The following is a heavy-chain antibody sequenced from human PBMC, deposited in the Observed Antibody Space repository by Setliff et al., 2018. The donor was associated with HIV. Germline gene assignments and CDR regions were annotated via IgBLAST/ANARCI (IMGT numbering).Heavy chain of an antibody. Sequence: SETLSLTCTVSGDSFSGTSYYWGWLRQPPGKGLEWLGEINDGGSTNYNPSLKSRVTISIDTSKNQFSVRLSSVTAADTAVYYCARGRDYVLGNYHYTGGGAFDVWGQGTMVTVSS. V-gene: IGHV4-39*07. CDR1: GDSFSGTSYY. J-gene: IGHJ3*01. CDR3: ARGRDYVLGNYHYTGGGAFDV. D-gene: IGHD3-16*02. CDR2: INDGGST.